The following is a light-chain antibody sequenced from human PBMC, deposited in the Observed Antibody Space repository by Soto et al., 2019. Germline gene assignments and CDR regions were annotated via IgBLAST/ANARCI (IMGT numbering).Light chain of an antibody. CDR2: LGS. CDR3: MQALHPPPT. CDR1: QRLRDSAGYNN. V-gene: IGKV2-28*01. Sequence: EIVMTQSPLFLHVTPGEPASISCRSSQRLRDSAGYNNVDWYLQKPRQSPQLVIYLGSSRTSGVPDRFSGSGSGTDFTLEISRVEAEDFGGYYCMQALHPPPTFGPGNTVDIK. J-gene: IGKJ3*01.